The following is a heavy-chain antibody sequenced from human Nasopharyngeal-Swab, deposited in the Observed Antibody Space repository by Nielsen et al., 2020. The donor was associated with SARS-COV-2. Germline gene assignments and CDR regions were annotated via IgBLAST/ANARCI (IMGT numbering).Heavy chain of an antibody. CDR3: AKDEYIVVVPAALRLDY. V-gene: IGHV3-23*01. CDR2: ISGSGGST. Sequence: WSRQPPGQGLGWVSAISGSGGSTYYADSVKGRFTISRDNSKNTLYLQMNSLRAEDTAVYYCAKDEYIVVVPAALRLDYWGQGTLVTVSS. D-gene: IGHD2-2*01. J-gene: IGHJ4*02.